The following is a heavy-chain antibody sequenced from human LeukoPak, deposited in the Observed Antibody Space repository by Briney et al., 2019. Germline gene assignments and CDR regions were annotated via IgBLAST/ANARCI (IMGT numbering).Heavy chain of an antibody. CDR3: ASVYTDCSSTSCVVDP. D-gene: IGHD2-2*01. J-gene: IGHJ5*02. CDR2: IYHSGST. CDR1: GYSISSGYY. V-gene: IGHV4-38-2*02. Sequence: SETLSLTCTVSGYSISSGYYWGWIRQPPGKGLEWIGSIYHSGSTYYNPSLKSRVTISVDTSKNQFSLKLGSVTAAGTAVYYCASVYTDCSSTSCVVDPWGQGTLVTVSS.